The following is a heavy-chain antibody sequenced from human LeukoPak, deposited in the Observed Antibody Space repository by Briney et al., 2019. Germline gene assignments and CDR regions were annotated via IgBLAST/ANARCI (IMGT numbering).Heavy chain of an antibody. CDR1: GFTFSSYS. V-gene: IGHV3-21*01. J-gene: IGHJ3*02. Sequence: GGSLRLFCGASGFTFSSYSMNWVRQAPGKGLEWVSSISSSSSYIYYADSVKGRFTISRDNAKNSLYLQVNSRRAEDTAVYYCARWGPGDSSGWRDDAFDIWGQGTMVTVSS. CDR3: ARWGPGDSSGWRDDAFDI. CDR2: ISSSSSYI. D-gene: IGHD6-19*01.